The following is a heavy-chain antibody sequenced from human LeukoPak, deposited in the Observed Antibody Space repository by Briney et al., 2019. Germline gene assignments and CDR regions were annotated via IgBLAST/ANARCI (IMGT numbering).Heavy chain of an antibody. Sequence: PSETLSLTCTVSGYSISSGDYWGWIRQPPGKGLEWIGSIYHSGRTYYNPSLKSRVTISVDTSKNQFSLKLSSVTAADTAVYYCARVGWAVVVAATHNPLVWFDPWGQGTLVTVSS. CDR1: GYSISSGDY. CDR3: ARVGWAVVVAATHNPLVWFDP. V-gene: IGHV4-38-2*02. CDR2: IYHSGRT. J-gene: IGHJ5*02. D-gene: IGHD2-15*01.